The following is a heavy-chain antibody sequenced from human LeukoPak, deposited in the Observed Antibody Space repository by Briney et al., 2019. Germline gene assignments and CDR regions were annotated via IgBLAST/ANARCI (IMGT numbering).Heavy chain of an antibody. J-gene: IGHJ4*02. CDR3: AGASGLYYFDY. CDR1: GFTFSSYA. V-gene: IGHV3-23*01. CDR2: ISGSGGST. D-gene: IGHD6-19*01. Sequence: GGSLTLSCAASGFTFSSYAMSWVRQAPGKGLEWVSTISGSGGSTYYADSVKGRFTISRDNSKNTLYLQMNSLRAEDTAVYYCAGASGLYYFDYWGQGTLVTVSS.